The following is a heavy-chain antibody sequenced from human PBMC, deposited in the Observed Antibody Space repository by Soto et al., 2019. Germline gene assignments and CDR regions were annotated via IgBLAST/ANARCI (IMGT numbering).Heavy chain of an antibody. D-gene: IGHD3-3*01. J-gene: IGHJ4*02. Sequence: QITLNESGPTVVKPAESLTLTCTFSGFSLTTSGVGVAWIRQSPGKAPEWLALIYWDDDKRYSASLKSRLIITKHTTTTQVLLTMASVDPADIATYYCAHRILRTVFGLVTTTAIYFDFWGQGTPVVVS. CDR2: IYWDDDK. CDR1: GFSLTTSGVG. CDR3: AHRILRTVFGLVTTTAIYFDF. V-gene: IGHV2-5*02.